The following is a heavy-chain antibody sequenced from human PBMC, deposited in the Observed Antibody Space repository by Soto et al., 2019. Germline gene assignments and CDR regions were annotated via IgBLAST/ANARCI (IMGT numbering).Heavy chain of an antibody. CDR3: TRGPPRVQWFDP. Sequence: PSETLSLTCTVSGGAVGSGTYYWSWIRQPPGKGLEWIGHIYFTGSTNYNPSLKSRVTMSLDTSRNQFSLKLSSATAADTAVYYCTRGPPRVQWFDPWGLGTLVTVSS. CDR2: IYFTGST. CDR1: GGAVGSGTYY. J-gene: IGHJ5*02. V-gene: IGHV4-61*01.